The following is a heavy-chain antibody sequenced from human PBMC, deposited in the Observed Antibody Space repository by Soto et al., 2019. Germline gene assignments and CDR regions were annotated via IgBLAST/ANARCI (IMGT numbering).Heavy chain of an antibody. V-gene: IGHV3-23*01. CDR1: GFTFSSYA. CDR3: AKASSEWLQWDY. Sequence: EVQLLESGGGLVQPGGSLRLSCAASGFTFSSYALSWVRQAPGKGLEWVSAISGSGGSTYYADSVKGRFTISRDNSKNTLYLQMNSLRAEDTAVYYCAKASSEWLQWDYWGQGTLVTVSS. CDR2: ISGSGGST. J-gene: IGHJ4*02. D-gene: IGHD3-3*01.